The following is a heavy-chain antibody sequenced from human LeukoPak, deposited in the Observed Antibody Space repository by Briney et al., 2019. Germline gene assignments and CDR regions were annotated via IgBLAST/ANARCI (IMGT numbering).Heavy chain of an antibody. CDR3: ARSIPYGTTWYGRSDY. CDR2: IKPDGTTK. CDR1: GFPFSSYS. D-gene: IGHD6-13*01. Sequence: GSLRLSCAASGFPFSSYSMTWVRQAPGKGLEWVANIKPDGTTKFYVDSVKGRFTISRDNALNSLYLQMNSLRAEDTAIYYCARSIPYGTTWYGRSDYWGQGTLVTVSS. V-gene: IGHV3-7*03. J-gene: IGHJ4*02.